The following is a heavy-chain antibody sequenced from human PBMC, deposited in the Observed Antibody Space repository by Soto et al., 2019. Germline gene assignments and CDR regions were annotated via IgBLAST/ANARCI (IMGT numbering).Heavy chain of an antibody. CDR3: ARVVAAVGRMRHNWFDP. J-gene: IGHJ5*02. CDR1: GGTFSSYA. Sequence: QVQLVQSGAEVKKPGSSVKVSCKASGGTFSSYAISWVRQAPGQGLEWMGGIIPIFGTANYAQKFQGRVTITADESTSTAYMELSSLRSEDTAVYYCARVVAAVGRMRHNWFDPWGQGTLVTVSS. CDR2: IIPIFGTA. V-gene: IGHV1-69*01. D-gene: IGHD6-13*01.